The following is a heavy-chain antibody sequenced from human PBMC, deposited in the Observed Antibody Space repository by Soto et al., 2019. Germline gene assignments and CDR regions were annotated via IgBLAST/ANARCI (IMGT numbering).Heavy chain of an antibody. D-gene: IGHD3-10*01. CDR1: GDSVSSNSAA. CDR3: ARDPVTMVRGIADYGMDV. CDR2: TYYRSKWYN. Sequence: PSQTLSLTCAISGDSVSSNSAAWNWIRPSPSRGLEWLGRTYYRSKWYNDYAVSVKSRITINPDTSKNQFSLQLNSVTPEDTAVYYCARDPVTMVRGIADYGMDVWGQGTTVTVSS. V-gene: IGHV6-1*01. J-gene: IGHJ6*02.